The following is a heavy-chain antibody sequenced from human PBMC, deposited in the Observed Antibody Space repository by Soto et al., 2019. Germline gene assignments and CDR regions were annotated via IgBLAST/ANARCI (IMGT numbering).Heavy chain of an antibody. CDR2: ISWNSGSI. V-gene: IGHV3-9*01. CDR3: AKDSCSGGSCPNDY. D-gene: IGHD2-15*01. CDR1: GFTFDDYA. Sequence: GGSLRLSCAASGFTFDDYAMHWVRQAPGKGLEWVSGISWNSGSIGYADSVKGRFTISRDNAKNSLYLQMNSLRAEDTASYYCAKDSCSGGSCPNDYWGQGTLVTVSS. J-gene: IGHJ4*02.